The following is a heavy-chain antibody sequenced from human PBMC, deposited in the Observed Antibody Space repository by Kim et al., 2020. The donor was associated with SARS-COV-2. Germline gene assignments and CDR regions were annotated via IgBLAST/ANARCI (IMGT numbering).Heavy chain of an antibody. Sequence: ASVKVSCKASGYTFTSYDINWVRQATGQGLEWMGWMNPNSGNTGYAQKFQGRVTMTRNTSTTTAYMELSSLTSDDTAVYYCTRSMGGGRDYYAYWGLGTLVTVSS. CDR1: GYTFTSYD. D-gene: IGHD3-22*01. V-gene: IGHV1-8*01. CDR2: MNPNSGNT. CDR3: TRSMGGGRDYYAY. J-gene: IGHJ4*02.